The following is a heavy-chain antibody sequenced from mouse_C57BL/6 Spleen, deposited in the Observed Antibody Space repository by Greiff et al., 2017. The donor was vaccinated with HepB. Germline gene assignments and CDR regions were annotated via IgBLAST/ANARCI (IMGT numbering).Heavy chain of an antibody. D-gene: IGHD1-1*01. CDR2: IHPNSGST. Sequence: QVQLQQPGAELVKPGASVKLSCKASGYTFTSYWMHWVKQRPGQGLEWIGMIHPNSGSTNYNEKFKSKATLTVDKSSSTAYMQLSSLTSEDSAVYYCATRGGTTVVGSPWFAYWGQGTLVTVSA. CDR3: ATRGGTTVVGSPWFAY. V-gene: IGHV1-64*01. CDR1: GYTFTSYW. J-gene: IGHJ3*01.